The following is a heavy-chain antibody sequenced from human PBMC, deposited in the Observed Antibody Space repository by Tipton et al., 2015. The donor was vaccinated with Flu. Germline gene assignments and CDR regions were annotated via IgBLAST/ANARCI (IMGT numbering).Heavy chain of an antibody. J-gene: IGHJ5*02. CDR1: GGSISSSSYY. CDR2: IYYSGST. D-gene: IGHD3-9*01. Sequence: TLSLTCTVSGGSISSSSYYWGWIRQPPGKGLEWIGSIYYSGSTYYNPSLKSRVTISVDTSKNQFSLKLSSVTAADTAVYYCARDRYDILTGSFSWFDPWGQGTLVTVSS. V-gene: IGHV4-39*07. CDR3: ARDRYDILTGSFSWFDP.